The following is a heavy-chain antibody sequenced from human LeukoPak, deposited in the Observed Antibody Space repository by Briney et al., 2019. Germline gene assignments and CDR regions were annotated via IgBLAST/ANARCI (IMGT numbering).Heavy chain of an antibody. Sequence: GASVKVSCKASGGTFSSYAISWVRQAPGQGLEWMGGIIPIFGTANYAQKFQGRVTITADESTSTAYMELSSLRSEDTAVYYCARAPSRFYYYYGMDVWGQGTTVTVSS. V-gene: IGHV1-69*13. J-gene: IGHJ6*02. CDR1: GGTFSSYA. CDR3: ARAPSRFYYYYGMDV. CDR2: IIPIFGTA.